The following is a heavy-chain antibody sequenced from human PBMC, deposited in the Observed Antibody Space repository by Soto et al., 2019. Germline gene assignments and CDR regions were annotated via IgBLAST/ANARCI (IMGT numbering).Heavy chain of an antibody. Sequence: EVQLVESGGCLVQPGGSLRVSSAASGFTFSSYSIYWVRQAPGKGLEWVSYISGSSTIYYADSVKGRFTISRDNAKNSLYLQMNSLRDEDTAVYYCARVGLGLFGMDVWGQGTTVTVSS. CDR1: GFTFSSYS. V-gene: IGHV3-48*02. D-gene: IGHD3-16*01. J-gene: IGHJ6*02. CDR3: ARVGLGLFGMDV. CDR2: ISGSSTI.